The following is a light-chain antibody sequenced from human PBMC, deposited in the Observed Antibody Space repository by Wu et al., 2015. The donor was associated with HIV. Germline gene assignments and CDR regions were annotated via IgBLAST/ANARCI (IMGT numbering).Light chain of an antibody. CDR2: GAS. J-gene: IGKJ2*02. Sequence: EIVLTQSPDTLSLSPGERATLSCRASRTVSSDYVAWYQHKAGQPPRLLIYGASTRATGIPDRFSGSGSGADFTLTISRLEPEDFAVYYCQQYDSSPRTFGQGTKLDIK. CDR3: QQYDSSPRT. V-gene: IGKV3-20*01. CDR1: RTVSSDY.